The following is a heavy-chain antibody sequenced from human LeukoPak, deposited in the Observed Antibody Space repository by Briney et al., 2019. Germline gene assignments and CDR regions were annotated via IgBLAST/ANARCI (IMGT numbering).Heavy chain of an antibody. Sequence: SETLSLTCTVSGGSISSGSYYWSWIRQPAGKGLEWIGRIYTSGSTNYNPSLKSRVTISVDTSKNQFSLKLSSVTAADTAVYYCARTITSTVTTGYFDLWGQGTLVTVSS. D-gene: IGHD4-17*01. CDR3: ARTITSTVTTGYFDL. CDR1: GGSISSGSYY. J-gene: IGHJ5*02. CDR2: IYTSGST. V-gene: IGHV4-61*02.